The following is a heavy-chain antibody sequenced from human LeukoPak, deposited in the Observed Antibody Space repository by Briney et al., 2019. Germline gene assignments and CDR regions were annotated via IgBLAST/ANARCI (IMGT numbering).Heavy chain of an antibody. CDR2: ISWNSGSI. J-gene: IGHJ5*02. Sequence: PGGSLRLSCAASGFTFDDYAMHWVRQAPGKGLEWVSGISWNSGSIGYADSVKGRFTISRDNAKNSLYLQMNSLRAEDTALYYWAKDDTWYNWNYGPRFDPWGQGTLVTVSS. CDR1: GFTFDDYA. CDR3: AKDDTWYNWNYGPRFDP. V-gene: IGHV3-9*01. D-gene: IGHD1-7*01.